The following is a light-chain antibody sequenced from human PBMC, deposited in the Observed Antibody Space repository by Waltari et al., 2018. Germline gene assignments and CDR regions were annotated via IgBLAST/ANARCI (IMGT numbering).Light chain of an antibody. V-gene: IGKV3-20*01. CDR2: GAS. J-gene: IGKJ4*01. CDR1: QSVSSGY. Sequence: EIVLTQSPGTLSLSPGERATLSCRASQSVSSGYLTWSQQKPGQAPRLLIYGASTRATGIPDRFSGSGSGTDFTLTISRLEPEDFAVYYCHLYSSSAALTFGGGTRVEIK. CDR3: HLYSSSAALT.